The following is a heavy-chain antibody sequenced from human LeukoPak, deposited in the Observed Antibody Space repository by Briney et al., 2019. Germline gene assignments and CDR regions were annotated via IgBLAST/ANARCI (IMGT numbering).Heavy chain of an antibody. D-gene: IGHD2-2*03. V-gene: IGHV3-30*04. CDR2: ISDDGSSK. J-gene: IGHJ3*02. CDR3: ARVDDLDAFDM. Sequence: GGSLRLSCVTSGFTFSNHAMHWVRQGPGKGLEWVAVISDDGSSKFYADSVKGRFTIFRDNSKNTLFLQINSLRPEDTAVYYCARVDDLDAFDMWGQGTLVTVSS. CDR1: GFTFSNHA.